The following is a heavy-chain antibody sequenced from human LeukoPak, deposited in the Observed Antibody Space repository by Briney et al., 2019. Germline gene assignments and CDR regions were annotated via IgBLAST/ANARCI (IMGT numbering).Heavy chain of an antibody. Sequence: SGPTLVNPTQTLTLTCTFSGFSLSTSGVGVGWIRQPPGKALEWLALIYWDDDKRYSPSLKSRLTITKDTSKNQVVLTMTNMDPVDTATYYCAHAGSGQLGVTGWFDPWGQGTLVTVSS. CDR3: AHAGSGQLGVTGWFDP. D-gene: IGHD3-10*01. J-gene: IGHJ5*02. CDR1: GFSLSTSGVG. CDR2: IYWDDDK. V-gene: IGHV2-5*02.